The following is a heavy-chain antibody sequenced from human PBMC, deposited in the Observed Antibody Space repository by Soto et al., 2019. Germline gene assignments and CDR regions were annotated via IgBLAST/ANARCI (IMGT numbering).Heavy chain of an antibody. Sequence: QVQLVQSGAEVKKPGSSVKVSCKASRGTFSSYAISWVRQAPGQGLEWMGGIIPIFGTANYAQKFQGRVTITADESTSTAYMELSSLRSEDTAVYYCARDLRGGDRQNNWFDPWGQGTLVTVSS. D-gene: IGHD2-21*02. CDR3: ARDLRGGDRQNNWFDP. V-gene: IGHV1-69*12. CDR2: IIPIFGTA. CDR1: RGTFSSYA. J-gene: IGHJ5*02.